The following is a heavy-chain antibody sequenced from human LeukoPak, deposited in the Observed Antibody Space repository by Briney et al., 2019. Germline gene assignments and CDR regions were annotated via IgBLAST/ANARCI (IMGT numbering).Heavy chain of an antibody. CDR2: MNQDGNEK. CDR1: GFTFRNYW. CDR3: AKDGDEAGRIGLDY. D-gene: IGHD6-19*01. J-gene: IGHJ4*02. V-gene: IGHV3-7*03. Sequence: GGSLRLSCAASGFTFRNYWMSWVRQAPGKGLEWVANMNQDGNEKYYADSVKGRFTISRDNSKNSLYLQMNSLRAEDTALYYCAKDGDEAGRIGLDYWGQGTLVTVSS.